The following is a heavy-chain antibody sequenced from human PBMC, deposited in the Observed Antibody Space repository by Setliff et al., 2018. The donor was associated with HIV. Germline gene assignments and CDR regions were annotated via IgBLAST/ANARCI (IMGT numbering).Heavy chain of an antibody. D-gene: IGHD3-3*01. J-gene: IGHJ4*02. Sequence: GGSLRLSCAASGFIFNNYAMTWVRQAPGKGLEWVSVIWYDGSYKYYADSVKGRFTISRDNSKNTLYLQMNSLRAEDTAVYYCARDANYNFWSGHYTSPSYFDYWGQGTLVTVSS. CDR2: IWYDGSYK. CDR3: ARDANYNFWSGHYTSPSYFDY. CDR1: GFIFNNYA. V-gene: IGHV3-33*08.